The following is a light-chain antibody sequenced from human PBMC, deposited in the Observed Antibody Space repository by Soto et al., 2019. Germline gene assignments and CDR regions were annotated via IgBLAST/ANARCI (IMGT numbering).Light chain of an antibody. CDR3: QQYGSLSWT. CDR1: QSVRSN. CDR2: GAS. V-gene: IGKV3-20*01. J-gene: IGKJ1*01. Sequence: EIVLTQSPGTLSSSPGERATLSCRASQSVRSNLAWYQQRPGQAPRLIIFGASGRATGIPDRFSGSGSGTDFTLTISRLEPEDFAVYYCQQYGSLSWTFGQGTKVDIK.